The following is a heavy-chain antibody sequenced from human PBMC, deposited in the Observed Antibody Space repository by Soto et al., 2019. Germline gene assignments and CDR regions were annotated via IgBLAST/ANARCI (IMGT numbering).Heavy chain of an antibody. CDR1: GFTFSIFA. J-gene: IGHJ3*02. D-gene: IGHD4-17*01. V-gene: IGHV3-23*01. CDR3: SRDANDDYIGAFDN. CDR2: ITGNGDYA. Sequence: EVQLLESGGVLVPPGGSLRLSCAASGFTFSIFAMTWVRQAPGKGLEWVAFITGNGDYARYADSVQGRFTISRDNSKNTQYLQMNGLRTEDTALYYRSRDANDDYIGAFDNWGQGTMVTVSS.